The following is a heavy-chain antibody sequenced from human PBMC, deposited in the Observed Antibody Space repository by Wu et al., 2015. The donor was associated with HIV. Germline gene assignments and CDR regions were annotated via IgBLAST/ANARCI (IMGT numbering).Heavy chain of an antibody. J-gene: IGHJ4*02. Sequence: QVQLVQSGAEVKKPGASVKVSCKASGYTFIDQYIHWVRQAPGLGPEWMGRINPNTGGTNYEQKFQGRITMTRDTSISTAYMELNSLQFDDTAIFMWDSRPELDHRGYWGQGTLVTVSS. CDR3: DSRPELDHRGY. D-gene: IGHD1-1*01. CDR1: GYTFIDQY. V-gene: IGHV1-2*02. CDR2: INPNTGGT.